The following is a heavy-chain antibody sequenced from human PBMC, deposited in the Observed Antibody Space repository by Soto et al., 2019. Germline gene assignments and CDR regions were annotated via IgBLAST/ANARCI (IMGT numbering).Heavy chain of an antibody. J-gene: IGHJ6*02. Sequence: SVKVSCEASGGTFSSYAISWVRQAPGQGLEWMGGIIPIFGTANYAQKFQGRVTITADESTSTAYMELSSLRSEDTAVYYCATVTDGRYHYGMDVWGQGTTVTVSS. D-gene: IGHD4-17*01. V-gene: IGHV1-69*13. CDR2: IIPIFGTA. CDR1: GGTFSSYA. CDR3: ATVTDGRYHYGMDV.